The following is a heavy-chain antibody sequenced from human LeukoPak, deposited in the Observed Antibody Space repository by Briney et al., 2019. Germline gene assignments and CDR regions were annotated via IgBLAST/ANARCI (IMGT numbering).Heavy chain of an antibody. CDR1: GFTFSSYA. Sequence: GGSLRLSCAASGFTFSSYAMSWVRQAPGKGLEWVSAISGSGGNTYYADSVKGRFTISRDNSRNTLYLQMNSLRAEDTAVYYCAKDDGGSYYIYYYYMDVWGKGTTVTISS. CDR2: ISGSGGNT. V-gene: IGHV3-23*01. CDR3: AKDDGGSYYIYYYYMDV. D-gene: IGHD1-26*01. J-gene: IGHJ6*03.